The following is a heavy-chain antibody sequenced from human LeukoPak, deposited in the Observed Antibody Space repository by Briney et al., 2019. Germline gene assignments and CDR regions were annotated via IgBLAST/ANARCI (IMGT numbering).Heavy chain of an antibody. J-gene: IGHJ4*02. D-gene: IGHD1-14*01. Sequence: GGSLRLSCAASGFTFSSYAMSWVRQAPGKGLEWVSVIYSGGSTYYADSVKGRFTISRDNSKNTVFLQMNTLRTEDTAVYFCAKDKPIDYWGQGTLVTVSS. CDR2: IYSGGST. CDR1: GFTFSSYA. V-gene: IGHV3-23*03. CDR3: AKDKPIDY.